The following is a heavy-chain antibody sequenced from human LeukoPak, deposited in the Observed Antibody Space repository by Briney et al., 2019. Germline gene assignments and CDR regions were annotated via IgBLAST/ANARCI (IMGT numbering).Heavy chain of an antibody. V-gene: IGHV1-18*04. Sequence: ASVKVSCKASGYSFTSYGINWVRQAPGQGLEWMGWIGAYNGNTNYAQKLQGRVTMTTDTSTTTAYMELRSLRSDDTAVYYCTRGQIGVPFDYWGQGTLVTVSS. J-gene: IGHJ4*02. CDR3: TRGQIGVPFDY. D-gene: IGHD3-10*01. CDR2: IGAYNGNT. CDR1: GYSFTSYG.